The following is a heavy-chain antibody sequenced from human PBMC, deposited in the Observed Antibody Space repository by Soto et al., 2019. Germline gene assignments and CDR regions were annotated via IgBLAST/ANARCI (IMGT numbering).Heavy chain of an antibody. D-gene: IGHD6-13*01. V-gene: IGHV3-30*18. CDR1: GFTFSSYG. CDR3: AKAGYSSSRGSVHYFDY. Sequence: QLQLVESGGGVVQPGRSLRLSCAASGFTFSSYGMHWVRQAPGKGLEWVAVISYDGSNKYYADSVKGRFTISRDNSKNTLYLQMNRLRAEDTAVYYCAKAGYSSSRGSVHYFDYWGQGTLVTVSS. J-gene: IGHJ4*02. CDR2: ISYDGSNK.